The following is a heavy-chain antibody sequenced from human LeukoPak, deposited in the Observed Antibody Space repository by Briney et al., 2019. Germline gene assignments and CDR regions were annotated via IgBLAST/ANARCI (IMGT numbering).Heavy chain of an antibody. D-gene: IGHD5-18*01. CDR2: ISAYNGNT. J-gene: IGHJ4*02. V-gene: IGHV1-18*01. Sequence: ASVKVSCKASGYTFTSYGISWVRQAPGQGLEWMGWISAYNGNTNYAQKLQGRVTMTTDTSTSTAYMELRSLRSDDTAVYYCARVPGAPSDTAMVSPPLDYWGQGTLVTVSS. CDR1: GYTFTSYG. CDR3: ARVPGAPSDTAMVSPPLDY.